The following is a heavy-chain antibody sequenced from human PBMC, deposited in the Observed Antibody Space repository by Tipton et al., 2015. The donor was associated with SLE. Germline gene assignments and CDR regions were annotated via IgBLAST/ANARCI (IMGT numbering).Heavy chain of an antibody. CDR3: VRVVPRGGTDY. CDR1: GVSTSSGGYF. V-gene: IGHV4-31*03. D-gene: IGHD2-15*01. CDR2: IHHSGTT. J-gene: IGHJ4*02. Sequence: TLSLTCIVSGVSTSSGGYFWNWIRHYPGKGLEWIGSIHHSGTTHYNPSPKSRVTLAVDTSKNQFSLKLSVVTAADTAVYYCVRVVPRGGTDYWGQGTLITVSS.